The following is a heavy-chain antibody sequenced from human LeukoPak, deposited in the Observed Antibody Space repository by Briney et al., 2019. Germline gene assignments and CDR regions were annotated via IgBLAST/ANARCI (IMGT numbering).Heavy chain of an antibody. V-gene: IGHV4-34*01. Sequence: SETLSLTCAVYGGSFSGYYWSWIRQPPGKGLEWIGEINHSGSTNYNPSLKSRVTISVDTPKNQFSLKLSSVTAADTAVYYCARVGSINFDYWGQGTLVTVSS. D-gene: IGHD1-14*01. J-gene: IGHJ4*02. CDR2: INHSGST. CDR1: GGSFSGYY. CDR3: ARVGSINFDY.